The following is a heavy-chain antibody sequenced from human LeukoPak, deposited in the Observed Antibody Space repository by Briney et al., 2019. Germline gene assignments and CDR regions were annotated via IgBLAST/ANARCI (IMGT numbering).Heavy chain of an antibody. D-gene: IGHD2-8*01. V-gene: IGHV3-21*04. CDR2: ISSSSSYI. Sequence: PGGSLRLSCAASGFTFSSYSMNWVRQAPGKGLEWVSSISSSSSYIYYADSVKGRFTISRDNAKNSLYLQMNSLRAEDTAVYYCARDPFPYCTNGVCQNEILADYWGQGTLVTVSS. J-gene: IGHJ4*02. CDR1: GFTFSSYS. CDR3: ARDPFPYCTNGVCQNEILADY.